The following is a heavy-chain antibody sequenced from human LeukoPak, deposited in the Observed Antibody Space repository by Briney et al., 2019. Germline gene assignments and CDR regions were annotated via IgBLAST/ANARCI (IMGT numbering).Heavy chain of an antibody. J-gene: IGHJ4*02. D-gene: IGHD5-18*01. Sequence: SETLSLTCTVSGGSISSYYWTWIRQPPGKGLEWIGYIYYSGSTNYNPSLRSRVTMSVDTSKDQFSLKVSSVTAADTAVYYCARVGSYGLLDYWGQGTLVTVSS. CDR3: ARVGSYGLLDY. V-gene: IGHV4-59*01. CDR2: IYYSGST. CDR1: GGSISSYY.